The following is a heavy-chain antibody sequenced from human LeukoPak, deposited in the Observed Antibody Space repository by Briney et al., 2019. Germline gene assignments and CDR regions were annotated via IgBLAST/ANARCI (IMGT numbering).Heavy chain of an antibody. CDR3: ARASGGGFDY. CDR1: GGSVSSVSSY. CDR2: VYYSGST. Sequence: SETLSLTCTVSGGSVSSVSSYWSWIRQPPGKGLEWIGYVYYSGSTNYYPSLKSRVTISVDTSKNLFSLNLTSVTAADTAVYYWARASGGGFDYWGQEPLVTVPS. V-gene: IGHV4-61*01. J-gene: IGHJ4*02. D-gene: IGHD3-10*01.